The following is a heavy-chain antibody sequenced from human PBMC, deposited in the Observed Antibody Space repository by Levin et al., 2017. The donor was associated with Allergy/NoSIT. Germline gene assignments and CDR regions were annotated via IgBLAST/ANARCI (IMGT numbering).Heavy chain of an antibody. V-gene: IGHV2-26*01. D-gene: IGHD6-13*01. J-gene: IGHJ4*02. CDR1: GFSLSHARMG. CDR2: IFSNDEK. CDR3: ARTSGQQLVRDY. Sequence: SGPTLVKPTETLTLTCTVSGFSLSHARMGVSWIRQPPGKALEWLAHIFSNDEKSYSTSLKSRLTISKDTSKSQVVLTMTNMDPVDTATDYCARTSGQQLVRDYWGQGTLVTVSS.